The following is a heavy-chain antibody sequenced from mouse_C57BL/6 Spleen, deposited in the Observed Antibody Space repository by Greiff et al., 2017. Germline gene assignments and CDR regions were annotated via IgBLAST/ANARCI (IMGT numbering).Heavy chain of an antibody. CDR1: GYTFTSYW. Sequence: VQLQQPGAELVKPGASVKLSCKASGYTFTSYWMHWVKQRPGRGLEWIGRIDPNSGGTKYNEKFKGKATLTVDKPSSTAYMQLSSLTSEDTAVYYCAREGITTVVASFDYWGQGTTLTVSS. CDR3: AREGITTVVASFDY. CDR2: IDPNSGGT. D-gene: IGHD1-1*01. V-gene: IGHV1-72*01. J-gene: IGHJ2*01.